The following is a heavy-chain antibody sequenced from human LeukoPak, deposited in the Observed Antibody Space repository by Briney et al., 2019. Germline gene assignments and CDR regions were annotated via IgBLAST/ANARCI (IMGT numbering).Heavy chain of an antibody. V-gene: IGHV3-21*01. CDR3: ARVDVMITFGGVIAGGAFDI. CDR2: ISSSSSYI. D-gene: IGHD3-16*02. CDR1: GFTFSSYS. J-gene: IGHJ3*02. Sequence: GGSLRLSCVASGFTFSSYSMNWVRQAPGKGLEWGSSISSSSSYIYYVDSVKGRFTIYRDNAKNSLYLQMNSLRAEDTAVYYCARVDVMITFGGVIAGGAFDIWGQGTMVTVSS.